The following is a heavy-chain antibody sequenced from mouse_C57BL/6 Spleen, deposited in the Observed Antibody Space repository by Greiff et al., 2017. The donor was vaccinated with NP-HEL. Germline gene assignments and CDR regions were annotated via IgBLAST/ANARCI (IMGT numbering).Heavy chain of an antibody. Sequence: EVKVVESGGDLVKPGGSLKLSCAASGFTFSSYGMSWVRQTPDKRLEWVATISSGGSYTYYPDSVKGRFTISRDNTKNTLYLQMSSLKSEDTAMYYCARWDYYGSRGYFDYWGQGTTLTVSS. CDR2: ISSGGSYT. CDR3: ARWDYYGSRGYFDY. D-gene: IGHD1-1*01. V-gene: IGHV5-6*01. CDR1: GFTFSSYG. J-gene: IGHJ2*01.